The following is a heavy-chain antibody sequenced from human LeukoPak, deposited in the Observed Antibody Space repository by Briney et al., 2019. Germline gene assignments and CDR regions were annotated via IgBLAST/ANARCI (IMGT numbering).Heavy chain of an antibody. CDR1: GFTFSSYA. V-gene: IGHV3-30*04. J-gene: IGHJ4*02. Sequence: GRSLILSCAASGFTFSSYAMHWVRQAPGKGLEWVAVIPYDGSNKYYADSVKGRFTISRDNSKNTLYLQMNSLRAEDTAVYYCARGDYYDSSGYLDYWGQGTLVTVSS. D-gene: IGHD3-22*01. CDR3: ARGDYYDSSGYLDY. CDR2: IPYDGSNK.